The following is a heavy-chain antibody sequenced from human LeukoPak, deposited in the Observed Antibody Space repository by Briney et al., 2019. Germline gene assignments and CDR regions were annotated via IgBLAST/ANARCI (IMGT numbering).Heavy chain of an antibody. CDR3: ARDLLVVAATYYYYYGMDV. V-gene: IGHV3-21*01. D-gene: IGHD2-15*01. CDR2: ISGSGGST. Sequence: GGSLRLSCAASGFTFSSYSMNWVRQAPGKGLEWVSAISGSGGSTYYADSVKGRFTISRDNAKNSLYLQMNSLRAEDTAVYYCARDLLVVAATYYYYYGMDVWGQGTTVTVSS. J-gene: IGHJ6*02. CDR1: GFTFSSYS.